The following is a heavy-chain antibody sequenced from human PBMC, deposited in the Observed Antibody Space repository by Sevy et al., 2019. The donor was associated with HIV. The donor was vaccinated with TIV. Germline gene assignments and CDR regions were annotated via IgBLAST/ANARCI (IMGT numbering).Heavy chain of an antibody. Sequence: GESLKISCKGSGYSFTSYWIGWVRQMPGKGLEWMGIIYPGDSDTRYSPSFQGQVTISADKSISTAYLKWSGLKASDTAMYYCARLIVDTAMVTRPTQEYYYYYYGMDVWGQGTTVTVSS. J-gene: IGHJ6*02. CDR2: IYPGDSDT. V-gene: IGHV5-51*01. CDR3: ARLIVDTAMVTRPTQEYYYYYYGMDV. CDR1: GYSFTSYW. D-gene: IGHD5-18*01.